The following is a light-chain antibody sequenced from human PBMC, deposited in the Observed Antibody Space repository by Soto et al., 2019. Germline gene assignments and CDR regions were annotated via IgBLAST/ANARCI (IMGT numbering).Light chain of an antibody. Sequence: EIVLTQSPATLSLSPGERATLSCRASQSVSSYLAWYQQKPGQAPRLLIYDASTRATGIPARFSGSGSGTEFTLTISSLEPEDFAVYYCQHRSNWPATFGGGTKVEIK. J-gene: IGKJ4*01. V-gene: IGKV3-11*01. CDR2: DAS. CDR1: QSVSSY. CDR3: QHRSNWPAT.